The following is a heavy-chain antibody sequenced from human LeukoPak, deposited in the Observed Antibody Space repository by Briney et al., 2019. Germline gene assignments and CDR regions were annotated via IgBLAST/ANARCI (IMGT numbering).Heavy chain of an antibody. D-gene: IGHD2/OR15-2a*01. CDR1: GFSFSSYW. V-gene: IGHV3-74*03. J-gene: IGHJ4*02. Sequence: GGSLRLSCAASGFSFSSYWMHWVRQAPGQGLVWVARISPDGSSALSADSVRGRFTISRDNADNTLYLQLNSLRAEDTAVYYCARVSFCPRCHFDYWGQGTLVTVSS. CDR2: ISPDGSSA. CDR3: ARVSFCPRCHFDY.